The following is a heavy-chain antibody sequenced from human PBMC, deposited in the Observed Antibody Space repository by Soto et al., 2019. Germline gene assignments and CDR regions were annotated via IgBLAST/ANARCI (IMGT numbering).Heavy chain of an antibody. V-gene: IGHV4-31*01. CDR1: GGSIRSGGYY. CDR3: ARDRLMATAGTARHYSGLDV. CDR2: IYYSGNT. J-gene: IGHJ6*02. Sequence: TLSLTCTVSGGSIRSGGYYWSWVRQNQLTGLEWIGNIYYSGNTYYNPSLKSPLTISVDTSKNQFSLNLSSVTAADTAVYYCARDRLMATAGTARHYSGLDVWGQGTTVTVSS. D-gene: IGHD5-18*01.